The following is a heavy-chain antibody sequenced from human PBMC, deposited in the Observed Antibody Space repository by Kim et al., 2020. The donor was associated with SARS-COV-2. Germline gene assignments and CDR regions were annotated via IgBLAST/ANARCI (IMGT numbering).Heavy chain of an antibody. CDR1: GYTFTSYY. CDR3: ARLPAAGGGDY. J-gene: IGHJ4*02. V-gene: IGHV1-46*01. Sequence: ASVKVSCKASGYTFTSYYMRWVRQAPGQGLEWMGIINPSGGSTSYAQKFQGRVTMTRDTSTSTVYMELSSLRSEDTAVYYCARLPAAGGGDYWGQGTLVTVSS. CDR2: INPSGGST. D-gene: IGHD6-13*01.